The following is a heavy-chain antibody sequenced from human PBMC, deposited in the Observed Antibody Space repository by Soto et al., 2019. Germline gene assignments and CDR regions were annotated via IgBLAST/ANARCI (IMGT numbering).Heavy chain of an antibody. CDR2: MNPNSGNT. J-gene: IGHJ4*02. Sequence: ASVKVSCKASGYTFTSYDINWVRQATGQGLEWMGWMNPNSGNTGYTQKFQGRVTMTRNTSISTAYMELSSLRSEDTAVYYCARGDIVLVPAAMPVLAVGPRSDWGQGTLVTVSS. D-gene: IGHD2-2*01. CDR1: GYTFTSYD. CDR3: ARGDIVLVPAAMPVLAVGPRSD. V-gene: IGHV1-8*01.